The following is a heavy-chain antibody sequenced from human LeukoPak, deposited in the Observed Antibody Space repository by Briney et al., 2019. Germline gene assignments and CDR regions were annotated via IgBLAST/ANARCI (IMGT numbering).Heavy chain of an antibody. CDR2: IYPGDSDT. J-gene: IGHJ5*02. CDR3: ARHYYASGSYSGWSDP. Sequence: PGESLKISCKGSGYSFTSYWIGWVRQMPGKGLEWMGIIYPGDSDTRYSPSFQGQVTISADKSINTAYLQWSSLKASDTAMYYCARHYYASGSYSGWSDPWGQGTLVTVSS. V-gene: IGHV5-51*01. CDR1: GYSFTSYW. D-gene: IGHD3-10*01.